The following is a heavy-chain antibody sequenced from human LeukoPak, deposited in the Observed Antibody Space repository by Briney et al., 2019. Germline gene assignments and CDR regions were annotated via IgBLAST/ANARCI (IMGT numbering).Heavy chain of an antibody. J-gene: IGHJ5*02. CDR2: INHSGST. D-gene: IGHD2-15*01. V-gene: IGHV4-34*01. CDR3: ATSGGPINWFDP. Sequence: PSETLSLTCAVYGGSFSSYYLGWIRQPPGKGRQWIGKINHSGSTNYNPSLKSRVTISVDTSKNQFSLKLSSVTAADTAVYYCATSGGPINWFDPWGQGTLVTVSS. CDR1: GGSFSSYY.